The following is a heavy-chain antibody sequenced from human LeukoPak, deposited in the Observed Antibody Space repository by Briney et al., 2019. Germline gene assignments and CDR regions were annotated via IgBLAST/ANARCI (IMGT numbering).Heavy chain of an antibody. CDR3: ASGGYSYGFDY. Sequence: SQTLSLTCTVSGGSISSSSYYWGWIRQPPGKGLEWIGSIYYSGSTYYNPSLKSRVTISVDRSKNQLSLKLSSVTAADTAMYYCASGGYSYGFDYWGQGTLATVSS. V-gene: IGHV4-39*07. CDR2: IYYSGST. J-gene: IGHJ4*02. CDR1: GGSISSSSYY. D-gene: IGHD5-18*01.